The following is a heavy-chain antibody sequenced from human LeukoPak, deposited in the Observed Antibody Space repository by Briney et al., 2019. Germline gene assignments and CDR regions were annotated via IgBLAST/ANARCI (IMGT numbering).Heavy chain of an antibody. CDR1: GGSISSGSYY. CDR3: ARSRVSPFYYYYYMDV. Sequence: SQTLSLTCTVSGGSISSGSYYWSWIRQPAGKGLEWIVRIYTSGSTNYNPSLKSRVTISVDTSKNQFSLKLSSVTAADTAVYYCARSRVSPFYYYYYMDVWGKGTTVTVSS. J-gene: IGHJ6*03. V-gene: IGHV4-61*02. CDR2: IYTSGST.